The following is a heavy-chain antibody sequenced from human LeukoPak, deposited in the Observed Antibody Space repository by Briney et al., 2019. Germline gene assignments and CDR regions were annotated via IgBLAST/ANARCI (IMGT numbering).Heavy chain of an antibody. CDR2: ISGSGGST. CDR3: AKDDSGYPARTIEY. V-gene: IGHV3-23*01. CDR1: GFTFSSYA. Sequence: GGSLRLSCAASGFTFSSYAMSWVRQAPGGGLEWVSAISGSGGSTNYADSVKGRFTISRDNSKNTLYLQMNSLRAEDTGLYYCAKDDSGYPARTIEYWGQGTLVTVSS. J-gene: IGHJ4*02. D-gene: IGHD5-12*01.